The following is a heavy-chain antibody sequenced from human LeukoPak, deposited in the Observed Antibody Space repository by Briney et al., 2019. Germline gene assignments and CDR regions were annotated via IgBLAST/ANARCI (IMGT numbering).Heavy chain of an antibody. CDR2: IRYDGSNK. Sequence: GGSLRLSCAASGFTFSSYGMHWVRQDPGKGLEWVAFIRYDGSNKYYADSVKGRSTISRDNSKNTLYLQMNSLRAEDTAVYYCAKALNYGGNSLYDYWGQGTLVTLSS. D-gene: IGHD4-23*01. J-gene: IGHJ4*02. CDR3: AKALNYGGNSLYDY. V-gene: IGHV3-30*02. CDR1: GFTFSSYG.